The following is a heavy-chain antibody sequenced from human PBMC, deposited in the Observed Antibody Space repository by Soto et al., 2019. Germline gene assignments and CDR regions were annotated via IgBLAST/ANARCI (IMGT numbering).Heavy chain of an antibody. CDR1: GGSFSSYS. D-gene: IGHD6-19*01. CDR3: ARDRDSSGWNYYFDY. J-gene: IGHJ4*02. V-gene: IGHV1-69*01. Sequence: SSVNGSCKASGGSFSSYSFSGLRQAPEQGLEWMGGIIPIFGTANYAQKFQGRVTITADESTSTAYMELSSLRSEDTAVYYCARDRDSSGWNYYFDYWGQGTLVTVSS. CDR2: IIPIFGTA.